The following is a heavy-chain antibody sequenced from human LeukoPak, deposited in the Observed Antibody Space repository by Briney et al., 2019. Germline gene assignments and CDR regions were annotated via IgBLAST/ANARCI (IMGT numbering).Heavy chain of an antibody. CDR1: GFTFSSYW. J-gene: IGHJ4*02. V-gene: IGHV3-23*01. CDR3: ARGGSVFAYFFDY. D-gene: IGHD3-10*01. Sequence: PGGSLRLSCAASGFTFSSYWMHWVRQAPGKGLEWVSAISGSGGTTYYADSVKGRFTISRDSSTNTLYLQLSSLRAEDTAIYYCARGGSVFAYFFDYWGQGTLVTVSS. CDR2: ISGSGGTT.